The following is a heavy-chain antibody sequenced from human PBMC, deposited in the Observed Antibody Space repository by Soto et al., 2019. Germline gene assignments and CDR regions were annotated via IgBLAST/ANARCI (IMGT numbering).Heavy chain of an antibody. CDR3: ARQGKRITIFGVVTGGLDV. Sequence: QLQLQESGPGLVKPSETLSLTCSVSGGSISISTYFWVWIRQPPGKGLAWIGSIHYSGTTYYSPSLKSRLTISVDTSQNQFSLNLTSVTAADTAVYYCARQGKRITIFGVVTGGLDVWGQGTTVTIS. V-gene: IGHV4-39*01. CDR2: IHYSGTT. D-gene: IGHD3-3*01. J-gene: IGHJ6*02. CDR1: GGSISISTYF.